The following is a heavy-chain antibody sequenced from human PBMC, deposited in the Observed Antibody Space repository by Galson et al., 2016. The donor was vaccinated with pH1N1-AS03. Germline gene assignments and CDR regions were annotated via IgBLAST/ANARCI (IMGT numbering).Heavy chain of an antibody. J-gene: IGHJ4*02. V-gene: IGHV3-30*02. CDR1: GFTFSTYA. CDR2: IRYDGINK. CDR3: ANREEAATGQFDY. D-gene: IGHD6-13*01. Sequence: SLRLSCAAAGFTFSTYAMHWVRQAPGKGLEWVAFIRYDGINKYYADSVKGRFTISRDNSKNTLYLQMNSLRTEDTAVYYCANREEAATGQFDYWGQGTLVTVSS.